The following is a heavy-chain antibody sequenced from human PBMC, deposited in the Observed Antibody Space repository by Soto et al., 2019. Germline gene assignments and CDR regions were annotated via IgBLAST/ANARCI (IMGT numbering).Heavy chain of an antibody. J-gene: IGHJ6*02. CDR2: ISSSSSYI. D-gene: IGHD3-3*01. V-gene: IGHV3-21*01. CDR3: ARDRNTYYDFWSVPALHYYYYGMDV. CDR1: GFTFSSYS. Sequence: NPGGSLRLSCVASGFTFSSYSMNWVRQAPGKGLEWVSSISSSSSYIYYADSVKGRFTISRDNAKNSLYLQMNSLGAEDTAVYYCARDRNTYYDFWSVPALHYYYYGMDVWGQGTTVTVSS.